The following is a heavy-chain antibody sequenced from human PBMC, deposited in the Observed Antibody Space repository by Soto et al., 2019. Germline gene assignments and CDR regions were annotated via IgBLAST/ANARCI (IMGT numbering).Heavy chain of an antibody. CDR3: ASPPGYYYDSSGYFDY. CDR2: ISGSGGST. CDR1: GFTFSSYA. Sequence: GGSLRLSCAASGFTFSSYAMSWVRQAPGKGLEWVSAISGSGGSTYYADSVKGRFTISRDNSKNTLYLQMNSLRAEDTAVYYCASPPGYYYDSSGYFDYWGQGTLVTVSS. V-gene: IGHV3-23*01. D-gene: IGHD3-22*01. J-gene: IGHJ4*02.